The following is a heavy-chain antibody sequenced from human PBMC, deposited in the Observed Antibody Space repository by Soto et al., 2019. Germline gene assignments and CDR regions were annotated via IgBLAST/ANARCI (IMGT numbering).Heavy chain of an antibody. CDR3: AKGSFDY. J-gene: IGHJ4*02. CDR1: GFTFSSYG. CDR2: ISYDGSNK. V-gene: IGHV3-30*18. Sequence: QPGGSLRLSCAASGFTFSSYGMHWVRQAPGKGLEWVAVISYDGSNKYYADSVKGRFTISRDNSKNTLYLQMNSLRTDDTAVYYCAKGSFDYWGQGTLVTVSS.